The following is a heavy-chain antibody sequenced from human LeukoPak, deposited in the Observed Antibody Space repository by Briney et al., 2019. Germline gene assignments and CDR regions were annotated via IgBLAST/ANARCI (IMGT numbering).Heavy chain of an antibody. D-gene: IGHD1-26*01. CDR2: VTSGSST. J-gene: IGHJ4*02. V-gene: IGHV3-23*01. CDR3: AKRTGATSGFDY. CDR1: GFTFSSYA. Sequence: PGGSLRLSCAASGFTFSSYAMSWVRQAPGKGLEWVSAVTSGSSTYYADSVKGRFTISRDNSKNTVCLQMNSLRAEDTAIYYCAKRTGATSGFDYWGRGTLVTVSS.